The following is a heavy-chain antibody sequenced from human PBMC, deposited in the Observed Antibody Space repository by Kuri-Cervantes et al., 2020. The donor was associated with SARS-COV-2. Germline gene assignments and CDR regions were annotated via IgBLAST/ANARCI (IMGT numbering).Heavy chain of an antibody. CDR3: AKALEYSSSSGIDY. CDR1: GFTFSSYA. J-gene: IGHJ4*02. Sequence: GGSLRLSCAASGFTFSSYAMSWVRQAPGKGLEWVSAISGSGGSTYYADSVKGRFTISRDNSKNTLYLQMSSLRAEDTAVYYCAKALEYSSSSGIDYWGQGTLVTVSS. D-gene: IGHD6-6*01. CDR2: ISGSGGST. V-gene: IGHV3-23*01.